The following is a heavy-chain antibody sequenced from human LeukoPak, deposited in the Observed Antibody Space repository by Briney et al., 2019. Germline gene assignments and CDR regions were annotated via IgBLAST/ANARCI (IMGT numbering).Heavy chain of an antibody. V-gene: IGHV4-4*07. D-gene: IGHD4-17*01. CDR3: AIYHCYGDYGGAYFDY. Sequence: PSETLSLTCTVSGGSISSYYWSCIRQPAGKGLEWIGRIYTSGSTNYNPSLKSRVTMSVDTSKNQFSLKLSSVTAADTAVYYCAIYHCYGDYGGAYFDYWGQGTLVTVSS. CDR2: IYTSGST. CDR1: GGSISSYY. J-gene: IGHJ4*02.